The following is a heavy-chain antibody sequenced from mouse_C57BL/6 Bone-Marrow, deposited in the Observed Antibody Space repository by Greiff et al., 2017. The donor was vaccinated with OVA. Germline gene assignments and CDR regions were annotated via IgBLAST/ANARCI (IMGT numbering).Heavy chain of an antibody. J-gene: IGHJ2*01. CDR1: GFSLSTFGMG. V-gene: IGHV8-8*01. Sequence: QVTLKESGPGILQPSQALSLTCSFSGFSLSTFGMGVGWIRQPSGKGLEWLAHIWWDDDKYYNPALKSRLTISKDTSKNQVFLKIANVDTADTATYYCARVYYYGSSYYFDYWGQGTTLTVSS. D-gene: IGHD1-1*01. CDR2: IWWDDDK. CDR3: ARVYYYGSSYYFDY.